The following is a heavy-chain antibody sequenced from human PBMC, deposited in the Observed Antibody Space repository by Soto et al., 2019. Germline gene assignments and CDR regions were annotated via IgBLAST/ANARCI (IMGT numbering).Heavy chain of an antibody. CDR2: IKSKTDGGTT. V-gene: IGHV3-15*01. J-gene: IGHJ4*02. Sequence: EVQLVESGGGLVKPGGSLRLSCAASGFTFSNAWMSWVRQAPGKGLEWVGRIKSKTDGGTTDYAAPVKGRFTISRDDSKNTLYLQINSLKTEDTAVYYCTTADYGDYSFQEYWGQGTLVTVSS. D-gene: IGHD4-17*01. CDR3: TTADYGDYSFQEY. CDR1: GFTFSNAW.